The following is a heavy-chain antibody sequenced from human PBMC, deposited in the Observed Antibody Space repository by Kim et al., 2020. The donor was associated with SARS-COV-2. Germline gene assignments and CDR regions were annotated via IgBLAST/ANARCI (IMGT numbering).Heavy chain of an antibody. CDR3: AKRVTMIVVVSPFDY. Sequence: SVEGRFNLSRDNSKNTLYLQMNSLRAEDTAVYYCAKRVTMIVVVSPFDYWGQGTLVTVSS. V-gene: IGHV3-23*01. D-gene: IGHD3-22*01. J-gene: IGHJ4*02.